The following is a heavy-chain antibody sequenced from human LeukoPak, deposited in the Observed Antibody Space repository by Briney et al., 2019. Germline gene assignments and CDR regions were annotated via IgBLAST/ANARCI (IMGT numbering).Heavy chain of an antibody. J-gene: IGHJ4*02. D-gene: IGHD3-16*01. V-gene: IGHV4-59*01. CDR1: GGSISSYY. Sequence: SETLSLTCTVSGGSISSYYWSWIRQPPGKGLEWIGYIYYSGSTNYNPSLKSRVTISVDTSKNQFSLKLSSVTAADTAVYYCACSELGELAVDCWGQGTLVTVSS. CDR3: ACSELGELAVDC. CDR2: IYYSGST.